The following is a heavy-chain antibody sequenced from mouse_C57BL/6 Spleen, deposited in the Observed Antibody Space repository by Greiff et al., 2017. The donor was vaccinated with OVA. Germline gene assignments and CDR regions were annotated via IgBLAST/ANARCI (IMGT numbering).Heavy chain of an antibody. V-gene: IGHV5-4*01. CDR2: ISDGGSYT. J-gene: IGHJ1*03. CDR1: GFTFSSYA. CDR3: ARDMDYHGRRGYFDV. D-gene: IGHD1-1*02. Sequence: EVQLVESGGGLVKPGGSLKLSCAASGFTFSSYAMSWVRQTPEKRLEWVATISDGGSYTYYPDNVKGRFTISRDNAKNNLYLQMSHLKSEDTAMYYCARDMDYHGRRGYFDVWGTGTTVTVSS.